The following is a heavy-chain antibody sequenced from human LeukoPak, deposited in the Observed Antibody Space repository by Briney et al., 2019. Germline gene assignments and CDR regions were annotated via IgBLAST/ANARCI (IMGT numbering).Heavy chain of an antibody. CDR2: IYYSGST. D-gene: IGHD6-19*01. J-gene: IGHJ4*02. Sequence: PSETLSLTCTVSGASVSSGDYYWSWIRQLPGKGLEWIGYIYYSGSTYYNPSLKSRLTISVDTSMNQFSLKLSSVTAADTAVYYCARRRGNTSGFQGYYFDYWGQGTLVTVSS. CDR1: GASVSSGDYY. V-gene: IGHV4-31*03. CDR3: ARRRGNTSGFQGYYFDY.